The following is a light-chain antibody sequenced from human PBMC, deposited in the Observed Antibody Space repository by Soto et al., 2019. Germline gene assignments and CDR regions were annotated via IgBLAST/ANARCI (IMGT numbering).Light chain of an antibody. CDR3: QQGYVTPLT. Sequence: DSQMTQSPSSMSASVGDRVTITCRASQSVSSYLNWYQQKPGKVPKLLIYATSSLQSGVPSRFSGTGSGTDFTLIISSLQPEDFATYYCQQGYVTPLTFGGGTKVEIK. CDR2: ATS. V-gene: IGKV1-39*01. J-gene: IGKJ4*01. CDR1: QSVSSY.